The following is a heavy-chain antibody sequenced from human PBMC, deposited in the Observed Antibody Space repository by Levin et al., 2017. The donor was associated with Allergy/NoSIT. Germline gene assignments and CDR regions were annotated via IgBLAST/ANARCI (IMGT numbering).Heavy chain of an antibody. CDR1: GFTFTSYV. V-gene: IGHV3-23*01. D-gene: IGHD6-19*01. Sequence: PGGSLRLSCAASGFTFTSYVMSWVRQAPGKGLEWVSAISESGGSTYYAETVKGRFTISRDNPKITLYLQMNSLRVEDTAVYYCARAHTGWSPGYWGQGTLVTVSS. CDR2: ISESGGST. CDR3: ARAHTGWSPGY. J-gene: IGHJ4*02.